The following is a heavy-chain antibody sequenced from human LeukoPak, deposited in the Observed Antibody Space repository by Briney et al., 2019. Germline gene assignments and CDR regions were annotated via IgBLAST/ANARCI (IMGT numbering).Heavy chain of an antibody. V-gene: IGHV3-21*01. Sequence: PGGSLRLSCAASGFTFSSYSMNWVRQAPGKGLEWVSSISSSSSYIYYADSVKGRFTISRDNAKNSLYLQMNSLRAEDTAVYYCAIPIAVAAAGSDSWGQGTLVTVSS. CDR3: AIPIAVAAAGSDS. D-gene: IGHD6-19*01. J-gene: IGHJ4*02. CDR2: ISSSSSYI. CDR1: GFTFSSYS.